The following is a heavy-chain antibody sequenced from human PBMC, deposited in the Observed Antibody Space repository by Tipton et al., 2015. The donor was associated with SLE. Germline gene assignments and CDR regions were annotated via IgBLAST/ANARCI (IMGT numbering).Heavy chain of an antibody. J-gene: IGHJ4*02. D-gene: IGHD2-21*01. CDR3: AGRMPGFGCGPFNY. CDR2: VKQDESEK. Sequence: SLRLSCAASGFIFDDYAMHWVRQAPGKGLEWVASVKQDESEKYYVDSVKGRFTISRDNAKNSLHLQMSRLRVEDTAVYYCAGRMPGFGCGPFNYWGQGALVSVSA. CDR1: GFIFDDYA. V-gene: IGHV3-7*01.